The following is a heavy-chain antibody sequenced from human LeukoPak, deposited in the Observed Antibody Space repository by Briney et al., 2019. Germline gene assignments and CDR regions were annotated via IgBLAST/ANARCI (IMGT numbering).Heavy chain of an antibody. CDR1: GGSISSYY. V-gene: IGHV4-59*01. D-gene: IGHD5-18*01. CDR2: IYYSGST. J-gene: IGHJ4*02. CDR3: ARGGDTAMVTLDY. Sequence: SETLSLTCTVSGGSISSYYWSWIRQPPGKGLEWIGYIYYSGSTNYNPSLKSRVTISVDTSKNQFSLKLSSVTAADTAVYHCARGGDTAMVTLDYWGQGTLVTVSS.